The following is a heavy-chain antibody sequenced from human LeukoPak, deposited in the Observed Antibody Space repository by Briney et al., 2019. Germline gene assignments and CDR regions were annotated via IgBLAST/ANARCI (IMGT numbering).Heavy chain of an antibody. V-gene: IGHV3-21*04. Sequence: PGGSLRLSCAASGFTFSSYSMNWVRQAPGKGLEWVSSISSSSSYIYYADSVKGRFTISRDNAKNSLYLQMNSLRAEDTALYHCARRGKRYLVSDYWGQGTLVTVSS. J-gene: IGHJ4*02. CDR1: GFTFSSYS. CDR3: ARRGKRYLVSDY. D-gene: IGHD3-9*01. CDR2: ISSSSSYI.